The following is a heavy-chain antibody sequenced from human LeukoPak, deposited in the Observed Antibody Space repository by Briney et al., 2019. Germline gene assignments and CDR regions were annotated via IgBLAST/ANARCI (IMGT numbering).Heavy chain of an antibody. D-gene: IGHD6-13*01. CDR1: GGSVSSGTYY. CDR2: IYYSGTT. CDR3: ASVGMAAYRFDP. J-gene: IGHJ5*02. V-gene: IGHV4-61*01. Sequence: PSETLSLTCTVSGGSVSSGTYYWSWIRQPPGKGLEWIGYIYYSGTTNYNPSLKSRVTISVDTSKNQVSLKLTSVTAADTAVYYCASVGMAAYRFDPWGQGTLVTVSS.